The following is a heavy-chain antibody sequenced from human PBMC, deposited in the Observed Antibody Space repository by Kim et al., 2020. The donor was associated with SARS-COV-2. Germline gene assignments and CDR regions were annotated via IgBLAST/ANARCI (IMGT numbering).Heavy chain of an antibody. V-gene: IGHV3-48*03. J-gene: IGHJ4*02. CDR1: GFTFSTFE. D-gene: IGHD1-20*01. Sequence: GGSLRLSCAASGFTFSTFEMNWVRQTPGKGLEWVSHITTRVSTKYYADSVRGRFTISRDNADNSLHLQMNSLRAEDTAVYFCVRRFNLWGPGTLVTVSS. CDR2: ITTRVSTK. CDR3: VRRFNL.